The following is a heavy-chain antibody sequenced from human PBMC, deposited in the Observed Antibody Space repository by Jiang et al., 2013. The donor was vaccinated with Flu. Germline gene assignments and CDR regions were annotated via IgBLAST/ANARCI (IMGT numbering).Heavy chain of an antibody. CDR1: GYSISSGYY. Sequence: GSGLVKPSETLSLTCTVSGYSISSGYYWGWIRQPPGKGLEWIGSIYHSGSTYYNPSLKSRVTISVDTSKNQFSLKLSSVTAADTAVYYCARSLSLSGNWNGLPISDAFDIWGQGTMVTVSS. CDR2: IYHSGST. J-gene: IGHJ3*02. V-gene: IGHV4-38-2*02. CDR3: ARSLSLSGNWNGLPISDAFDI. D-gene: IGHD1-20*01.